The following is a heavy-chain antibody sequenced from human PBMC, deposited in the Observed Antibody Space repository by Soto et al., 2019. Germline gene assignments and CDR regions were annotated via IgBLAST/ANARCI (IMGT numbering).Heavy chain of an antibody. J-gene: IGHJ6*02. CDR3: ANSRGGTFLGYHGMDI. CDR1: GGTFSSRA. D-gene: IGHD3-16*01. Sequence: QVQLVQSGPEVKKTGTSVKVSCKASGGTFSSRAISWVRQAPGQGLEWMGGIIPVFGRVNYAEKFQDRVTITAYESRGTVYMKLSSLRSEDTALYYCANSRGGTFLGYHGMDIWGQGTTVSVSS. V-gene: IGHV1-69*01. CDR2: IIPVFGRV.